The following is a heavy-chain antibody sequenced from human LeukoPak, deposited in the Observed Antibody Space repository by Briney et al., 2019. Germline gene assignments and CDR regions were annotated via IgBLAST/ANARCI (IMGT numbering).Heavy chain of an antibody. V-gene: IGHV3-23*01. J-gene: IGHJ3*02. D-gene: IGHD3-22*01. CDR2: ISGSGGST. CDR3: AKVDYYYDSSGENAFDI. Sequence: GGSLRLSCAASGFTFSSYAMSWVRQAPGKGLEWVSAISGSGGSTYYADSVKGRFTISRDNSKNTLYLQMNSLRAEGTAVYYCAKVDYYYDSSGENAFDIWGQGTMVTVSS. CDR1: GFTFSSYA.